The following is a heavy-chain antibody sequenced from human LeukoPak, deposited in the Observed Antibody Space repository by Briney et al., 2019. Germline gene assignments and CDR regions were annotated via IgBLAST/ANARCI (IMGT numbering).Heavy chain of an antibody. CDR3: ARHGYSYQTHTWFDP. D-gene: IGHD5-18*01. CDR2: IYPGDSDT. Sequence: KPGESLKISCKSSGNTFTNFWIGWVRQMPGKGLEWMGIIYPGDSDTRYSPSFQGQVTISADKSISTAYLQWSSLKASDTAMYYCARHGYSYQTHTWFDPWGQGTLVTVSS. J-gene: IGHJ5*02. CDR1: GNTFTNFW. V-gene: IGHV5-51*01.